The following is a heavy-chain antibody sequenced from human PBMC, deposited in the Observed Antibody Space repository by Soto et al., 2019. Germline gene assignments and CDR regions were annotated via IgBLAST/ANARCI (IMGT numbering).Heavy chain of an antibody. Sequence: GGSLRLSCAASGFTFSSYAMSWVRQAPGKGQEWVSAISGSGGSTYYADSVKGRFTISRDNSKNTLYLQMNSLRAEDTAVYYCPKVHLRGVTAAMRHRVNWFDPWGQGTLVTVST. V-gene: IGHV3-23*01. J-gene: IGHJ5*02. CDR2: ISGSGGST. D-gene: IGHD2-2*01. CDR1: GFTFSSYA. CDR3: PKVHLRGVTAAMRHRVNWFDP.